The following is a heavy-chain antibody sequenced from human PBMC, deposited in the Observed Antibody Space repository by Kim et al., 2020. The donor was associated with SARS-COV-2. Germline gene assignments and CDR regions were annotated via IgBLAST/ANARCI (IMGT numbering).Heavy chain of an antibody. V-gene: IGHV4-34*01. D-gene: IGHD1-26*01. CDR1: GGSFSGYY. Sequence: SETLSLTCAVYGGSFSGYYWSWIRQPPGKGLEWIGEINHSGSTNYNPSLKSRVTISVDTSKNQFSLKLSSVTAADTAVYYCARGGVGATSFDYWGQGTLVTVSS. J-gene: IGHJ4*02. CDR3: ARGGVGATSFDY. CDR2: INHSGST.